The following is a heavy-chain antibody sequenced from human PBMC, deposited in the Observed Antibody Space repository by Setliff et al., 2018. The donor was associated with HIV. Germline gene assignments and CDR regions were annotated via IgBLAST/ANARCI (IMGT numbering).Heavy chain of an antibody. J-gene: IGHJ4*02. D-gene: IGHD3-22*01. Sequence: SVKVSCKASGGTFRTYAITWVRQAPGQGLEWMGGIIPMIGTPNYAQSFQGRVTFTADESTRTLYMELRSLRSEDTAVYYCARGPKGSSGYAGDYWGQGALVTVSS. CDR3: ARGPKGSSGYAGDY. V-gene: IGHV1-69*13. CDR1: GGTFRTYA. CDR2: IIPMIGTP.